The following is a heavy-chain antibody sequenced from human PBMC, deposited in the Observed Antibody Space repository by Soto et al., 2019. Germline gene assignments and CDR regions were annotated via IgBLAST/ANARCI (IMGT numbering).Heavy chain of an antibody. CDR2: ITYEGRSK. D-gene: IGHD2-15*01. Sequence: QVRLVESGGGVVQPGRSLRLSCEASGFIFKNYAMNWVRQAPGKGLEWVATITYEGRSKYYAESVKGRFAISRDNSKTTLNLQMNTLGGEDSAIYYCARRSGGRSSMGMDYWGQGALVTVSA. CDR3: ARRSGGRSSMGMDY. J-gene: IGHJ4*02. CDR1: GFIFKNYA. V-gene: IGHV3-30*09.